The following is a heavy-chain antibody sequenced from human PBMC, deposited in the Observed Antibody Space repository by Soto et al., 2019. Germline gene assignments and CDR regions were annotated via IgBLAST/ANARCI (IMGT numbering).Heavy chain of an antibody. Sequence: GASVKVSCKASGGTFSSYTMRWVRQAPGQRLEWMGRIIAILGITNYAQKFQGRVTITRDKSTSTAYMELGRLRSEDMAVYYCARSPMNRGVIGAFDPWGQGTLVTVS. CDR2: IIAILGIT. CDR3: ARSPMNRGVIGAFDP. D-gene: IGHD3-10*01. V-gene: IGHV1-69*02. CDR1: GGTFSSYT. J-gene: IGHJ5*02.